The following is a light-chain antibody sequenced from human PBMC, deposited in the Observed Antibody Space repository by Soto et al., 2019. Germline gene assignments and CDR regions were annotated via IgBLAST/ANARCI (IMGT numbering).Light chain of an antibody. CDR1: QSVRGS. CDR2: DVS. V-gene: IGKV1-5*01. CDR3: QLFYMGWT. J-gene: IGKJ1*01. Sequence: DIQMTQSPSTLSASVGDRVTITCRASQSVRGSLAWYQQQPGKAPKLLIYDVSNLESGVPSRFSAFGSGTEFTLSISSLQPDAFGTYYCQLFYMGWTFGQGTRVDLK.